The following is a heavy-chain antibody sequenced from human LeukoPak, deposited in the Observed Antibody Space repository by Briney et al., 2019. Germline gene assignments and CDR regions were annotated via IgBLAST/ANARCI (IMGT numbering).Heavy chain of an antibody. CDR3: ARDPNPGDYVDV. Sequence: ASVKVSCKASGGTFSSYAISWVRQAPGQGLEWMGGIIPIFGTANYAQKFQGRVTITADESTSTAYMELSSLRSEDTAVYYCARDPNPGDYVDVWGKGTTVTVSS. CDR1: GGTFSSYA. J-gene: IGHJ6*03. CDR2: IIPIFGTA. V-gene: IGHV1-69*13. D-gene: IGHD1-1*01.